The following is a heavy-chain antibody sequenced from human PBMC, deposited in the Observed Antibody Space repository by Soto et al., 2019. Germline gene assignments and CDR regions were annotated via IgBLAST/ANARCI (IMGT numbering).Heavy chain of an antibody. CDR1: GFTFSSYW. CDR3: ARAKSARAAFDI. V-gene: IGHV3-74*01. Sequence: GGSLRLSCAASGFTFSSYWMHWVRQAPGKGLVWVSRINSDGSSTSYADSGKGRFTISRDNAKNTRYLQMNSLRAEDTAVYYCARAKSARAAFDIWGQGTMVTVSS. CDR2: INSDGSST. J-gene: IGHJ3*02. D-gene: IGHD3-3*01.